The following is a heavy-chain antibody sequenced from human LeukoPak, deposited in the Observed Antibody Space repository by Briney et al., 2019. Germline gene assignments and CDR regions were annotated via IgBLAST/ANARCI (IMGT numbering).Heavy chain of an antibody. D-gene: IGHD2-2*01. CDR3: AKCQDIVVVPDPYFDY. CDR2: ISGSGGST. CDR1: GFPFNSYA. V-gene: IGHV3-23*01. Sequence: GGSLRLSSAASGFPFNSYAMSWVRQAPGKGLEWVSAISGSGGSTYYADSVKGRFTISRDNSKNTLYLQMNSLRAEDTAVYYCAKCQDIVVVPDPYFDYWGQGTLVTVSS. J-gene: IGHJ4*02.